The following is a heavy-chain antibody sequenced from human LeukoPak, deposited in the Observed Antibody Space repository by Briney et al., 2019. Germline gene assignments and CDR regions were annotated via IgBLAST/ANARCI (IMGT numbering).Heavy chain of an antibody. J-gene: IGHJ4*02. D-gene: IGHD3-16*01. Sequence: SETLSLTRTVSSASVSSYYWSWVRQPPGGGGLEWIGYISNSGSPSYNPSFKSRVTFSADTSKNHLSLKLNSVTPADTAVYFCARGGAGPLRDWGQGTLVTVSS. CDR1: SASVSSYY. V-gene: IGHV4-59*02. CDR3: ARGGAGPLRD. CDR2: ISNSGSP.